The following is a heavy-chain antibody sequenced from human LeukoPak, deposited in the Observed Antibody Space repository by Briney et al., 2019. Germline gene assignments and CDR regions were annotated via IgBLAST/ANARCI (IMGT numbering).Heavy chain of an antibody. CDR2: ISYDGSNK. Sequence: GGSLRLSCAASGFTFSSYAMNWVRQAPGNGLEWVAVISYDGSNKYYADSVKGRFTISRDNSKNTLYLQMNSLRAEDTAVYYCARDFRNGGSYPPAFDYGGQGTLVTVSS. J-gene: IGHJ4*02. CDR3: ARDFRNGGSYPPAFDY. CDR1: GFTFSSYA. V-gene: IGHV3-30-3*01. D-gene: IGHD1-26*01.